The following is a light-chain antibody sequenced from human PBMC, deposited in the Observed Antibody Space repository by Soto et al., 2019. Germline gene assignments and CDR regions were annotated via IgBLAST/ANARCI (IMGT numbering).Light chain of an antibody. CDR3: CSYAGREV. CDR2: DVS. CDR1: SSDVGGYNY. J-gene: IGLJ2*01. V-gene: IGLV2-11*01. Sequence: QSALTQPRSVSGSPGQSVTISCTGTSSDVGGYNYVSWYQQHPGKAPKLMIYDVSKRPSGVPDRFSGSKSGNTASLTISGLQAEDEADYYCCSYAGREVFGGGIKVTVL.